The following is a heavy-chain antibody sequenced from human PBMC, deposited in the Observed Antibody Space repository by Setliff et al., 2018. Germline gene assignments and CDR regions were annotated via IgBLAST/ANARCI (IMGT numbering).Heavy chain of an antibody. V-gene: IGHV5-51*03. Sequence: GESLKISCKGSGYRFTSYWIGWVRQMPGKGLERMGLIYPGDSDTRYSPSFRGQVTTSADKSISSAYLQWRSLKASDTAMYYCARVGSQGGYYFDSWGQGTLVTVSS. D-gene: IGHD3-10*01. J-gene: IGHJ4*02. CDR1: GYRFTSYW. CDR2: IYPGDSDT. CDR3: ARVGSQGGYYFDS.